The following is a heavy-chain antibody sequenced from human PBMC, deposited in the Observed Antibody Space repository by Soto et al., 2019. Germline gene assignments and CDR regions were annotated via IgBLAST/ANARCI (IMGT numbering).Heavy chain of an antibody. Sequence: PPVKASGKLPGNTLTSIYMPWGRKALGQGFGWMRVVNLIGGSTNCAQRFQGRATMTRDTSTTTVYMELSSLRSADTAFYYCAGDPVSFLAFYDSRDDYWGQGTLVTVSS. V-gene: IGHV1-46*03. CDR1: GNTLTSIY. D-gene: IGHD3-22*01. CDR3: AGDPVSFLAFYDSRDDY. CDR2: VNLIGGST. J-gene: IGHJ4*02.